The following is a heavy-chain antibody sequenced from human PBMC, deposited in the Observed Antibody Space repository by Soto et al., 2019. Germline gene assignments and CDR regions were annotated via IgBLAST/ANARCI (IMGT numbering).Heavy chain of an antibody. V-gene: IGHV1-18*01. D-gene: IGHD3-22*01. CDR3: ASTNYYDSSGYHDAFDI. CDR2: ISAYNGNT. CDR1: GYTFTSYG. Sequence: QVQLVQSGAEVKKPGASVKVSCKASGYTFTSYGISWVRQAPGQGLEWMGWISAYNGNTNYAQKLQGRVTLTTDTSTSAAYMELSSLRSDDTAVYYCASTNYYDSSGYHDAFDIWGQGTMVTVSS. J-gene: IGHJ3*02.